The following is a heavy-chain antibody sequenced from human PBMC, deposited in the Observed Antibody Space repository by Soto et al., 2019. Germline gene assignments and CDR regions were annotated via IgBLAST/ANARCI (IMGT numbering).Heavy chain of an antibody. D-gene: IGHD3-10*01. CDR1: GFTFSSYG. Sequence: QVQLVESGGGVVQPGRSLRLSCAASGFTFSSYGMHWVRQAPGKGLEWVAVIWYDGSNKYYADSVKGRFTISRDNSKNTLYLQMNSLRAEDTAVYYCARAPGRGSVSYYGWFDPWGQGTLVTVSS. CDR3: ARAPGRGSVSYYGWFDP. V-gene: IGHV3-33*01. CDR2: IWYDGSNK. J-gene: IGHJ5*02.